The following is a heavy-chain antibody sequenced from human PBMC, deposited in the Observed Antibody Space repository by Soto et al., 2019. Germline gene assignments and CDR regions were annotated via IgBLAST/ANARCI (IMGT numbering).Heavy chain of an antibody. D-gene: IGHD3-22*01. CDR1: GFTFSVSA. CDR2: IRSKTDSYAT. CDR3: TRDPRNYYDSIGSANWFDP. J-gene: IGHJ5*02. Sequence: GESLKISCSASGFTFSVSAMHLVLQASGKGLEWVGRIRSKTDSYATAYAASLKGRFTISRDDSKDTAYLQMNSLKTEDTAVYYCTRDPRNYYDSIGSANWFDPWGQGTLVTVSS. V-gene: IGHV3-73*01.